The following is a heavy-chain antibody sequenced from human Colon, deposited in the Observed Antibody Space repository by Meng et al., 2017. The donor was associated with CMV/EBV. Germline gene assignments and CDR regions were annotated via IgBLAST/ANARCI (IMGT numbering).Heavy chain of an antibody. Sequence: GGSLRLSCAASGFTFSSYGMHWVRQAPGKGLEWVAFIRYDGSNKYYADSVKGRFTISRDNSKNTLYLQMNSLRAEDTAVYYCAKDPSTYYDFWSGYSYYYYGMDVWGQGTTVTVSS. CDR2: IRYDGSNK. J-gene: IGHJ6*02. CDR3: AKDPSTYYDFWSGYSYYYYGMDV. V-gene: IGHV3-30*02. CDR1: GFTFSSYG. D-gene: IGHD3-3*01.